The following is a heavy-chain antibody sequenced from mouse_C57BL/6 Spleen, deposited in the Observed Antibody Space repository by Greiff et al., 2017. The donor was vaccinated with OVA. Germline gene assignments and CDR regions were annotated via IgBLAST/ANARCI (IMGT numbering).Heavy chain of an antibody. CDR2: IDPENGDT. CDR1: GFNIKDDY. Sequence: EVMLVESGAELVRPGASVKLSCTASGFNIKDDYMHWVKQRPEQGLEWIGWIDPENGDTEYASKFQGKATITADTSSNTAYLQLSSLTSEDTAVYYCTTRVVAYYFDYWGQGTTLTVSS. D-gene: IGHD1-1*01. V-gene: IGHV14-4*01. J-gene: IGHJ2*01. CDR3: TTRVVAYYFDY.